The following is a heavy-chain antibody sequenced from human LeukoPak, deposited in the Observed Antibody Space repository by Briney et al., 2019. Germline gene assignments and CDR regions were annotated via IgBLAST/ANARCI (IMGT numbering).Heavy chain of an antibody. CDR3: VRTRYYGSGSPTFDY. V-gene: IGHV5-51*01. CDR1: GYIFTNYW. CDR2: IYPDDSDS. J-gene: IGHJ4*02. Sequence: KGGESLKISCKGSGYIFTNYWIGWVRQMSGKGLEWMGIIYPDDSDSRYSPSLQGQVTISADKSISTAHLQWSSLKASDTAMYYCVRTRYYGSGSPTFDYWGQGTLVTVSS. D-gene: IGHD3-10*01.